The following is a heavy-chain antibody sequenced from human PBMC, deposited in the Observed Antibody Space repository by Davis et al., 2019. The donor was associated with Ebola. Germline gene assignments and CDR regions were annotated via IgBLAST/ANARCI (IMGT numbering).Heavy chain of an antibody. CDR3: ARTYSSSWNFDY. V-gene: IGHV3-30*03. D-gene: IGHD6-13*01. CDR2: ISYDGSNK. CDR1: GFTFSSYG. J-gene: IGHJ4*02. Sequence: GESLKISCAASGFTFSSYGMHWVRQAPGKGLEWVAVISYDGSNKYYADSVKGRFTISRDNSKNTLYLQMNSLRAEDTAVYYCARTYSSSWNFDYWGQGTLVTVSS.